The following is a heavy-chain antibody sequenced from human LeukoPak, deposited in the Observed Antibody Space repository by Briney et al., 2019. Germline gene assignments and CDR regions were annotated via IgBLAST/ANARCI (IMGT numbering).Heavy chain of an antibody. CDR3: AKPSSGWSNFDS. V-gene: IGHV3-23*01. Sequence: GGSLRLSCAASGVTFSSYAMSWVRQAPGKGLEWVSGISGTSGYTYYADSVKGRFTISRDNSKNTLYLQMNSLRAEDTAVYYCAKPSSGWSNFDSWGQRTLVTVSS. D-gene: IGHD6-19*01. CDR2: ISGTSGYT. J-gene: IGHJ4*02. CDR1: GVTFSSYA.